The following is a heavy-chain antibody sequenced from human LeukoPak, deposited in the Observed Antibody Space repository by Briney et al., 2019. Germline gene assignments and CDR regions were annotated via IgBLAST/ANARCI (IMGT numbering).Heavy chain of an antibody. V-gene: IGHV3-30*02. Sequence: GGSLRLSCAASRFTFSTYGMHWVRQAPGKGLEWVAFIRYDGNNKYYADSVKGRFTISRDNSKNTLYLQMNSLRAEDTALYYCAKDMEFWAAAGTALNWGQGTLATVSS. CDR3: AKDMEFWAAAGTALN. D-gene: IGHD6-13*01. CDR1: RFTFSTYG. J-gene: IGHJ4*02. CDR2: IRYDGNNK.